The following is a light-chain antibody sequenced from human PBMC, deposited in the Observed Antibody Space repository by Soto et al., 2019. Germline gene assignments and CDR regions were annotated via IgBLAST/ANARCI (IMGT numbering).Light chain of an antibody. CDR2: GAS. CDR3: QQYNNWVFT. CDR1: QSVSSN. V-gene: IGKV3-15*01. J-gene: IGKJ3*01. Sequence: EIVMTQSPATLSVSPGERATLSCRASQSVSSNFAWYQQKPGQAPRLLIYGASTRATGIPARFSGSGSGTEFTLTISSLQSEDFAVYYCQQYNNWVFTFGPGTKVDIK.